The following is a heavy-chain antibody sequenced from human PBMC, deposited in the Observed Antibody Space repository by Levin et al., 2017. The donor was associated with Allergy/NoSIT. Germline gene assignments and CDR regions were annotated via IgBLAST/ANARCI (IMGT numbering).Heavy chain of an antibody. J-gene: IGHJ4*02. V-gene: IGHV3-23*01. D-gene: IGHD2-15*01. CDR2: IRGGST. Sequence: GESLKISCADSGFTFRNYGMSWVRQAPGKGLEWVSTIRGGSTYYADSVKGRFTISRDNPRNTMSLQMNSLRPEDTAVYYCAKYCSGGGCYTGYYWGQGTLVTVSS. CDR1: GFTFRNYG. CDR3: AKYCSGGGCYTGYY.